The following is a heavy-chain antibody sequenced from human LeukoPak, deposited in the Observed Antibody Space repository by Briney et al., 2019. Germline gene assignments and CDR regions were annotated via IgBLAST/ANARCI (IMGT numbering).Heavy chain of an antibody. J-gene: IGHJ4*02. CDR1: GYTFTSYA. V-gene: IGHV7-4-1*02. CDR2: INTNTGNP. Sequence: ASVKVSCKASGYTFTSYAMNWVRQAPGQGLEWMGWINTNTGNPTYAQGFTGRFVFSLDTSVSTAYLQISSLKAEDTAVYYCARENQYYYDSSGYNPYWGQGTLVTVSS. D-gene: IGHD3-22*01. CDR3: ARENQYYYDSSGYNPY.